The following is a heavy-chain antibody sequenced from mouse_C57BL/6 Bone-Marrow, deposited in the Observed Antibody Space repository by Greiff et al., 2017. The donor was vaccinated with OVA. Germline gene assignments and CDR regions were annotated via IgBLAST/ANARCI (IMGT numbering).Heavy chain of an antibody. CDR3: NYGSCYCYAMDY. CDR1: GYTFTDYE. D-gene: IGHD1-1*01. CDR2: IDPETGGT. Sequence: VQLQQSGAELVRPGASVTLSCKASGYTFTDYEMHWVKQTPVHGLEWIGAIDPETGGTAYNQKFKGKAILTADKSSSTAYMELRSLTSEDSAVYYCNYGSCYCYAMDYWGQGTSVTVSS. V-gene: IGHV1-15*01. J-gene: IGHJ4*01.